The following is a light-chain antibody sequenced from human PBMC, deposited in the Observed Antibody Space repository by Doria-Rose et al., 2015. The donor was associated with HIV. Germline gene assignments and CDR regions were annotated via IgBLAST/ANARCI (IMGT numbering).Light chain of an antibody. CDR2: AAS. CDR3: QHLNSYPFFLT. V-gene: IGKV1-9*01. CDR1: QGISSY. Sequence: TQSPSFLSASVGDRVTVTCRASQGISSYLAWYQQQPGKAPNLLIYAASTLQSGVPSRFSGSGSGTEFTLTISSLQPEDFATYYCQHLNSYPFFLTFGGGTKVEIK. J-gene: IGKJ4*01.